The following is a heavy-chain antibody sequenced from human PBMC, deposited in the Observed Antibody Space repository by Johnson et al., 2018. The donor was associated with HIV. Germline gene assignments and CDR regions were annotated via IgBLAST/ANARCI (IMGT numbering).Heavy chain of an antibody. Sequence: VQLVESGGGLVQPGRSLRLSCAASGFIFDDYAMHWVRQAPGKGLEWVSGISWNSGSIGYADSVKGRFTISRDNAKNSLYLQMNSLRAEDTALYYCARDGEWELSHSAFDIWGQGTMVTVSS. CDR3: ARDGEWELSHSAFDI. CDR2: ISWNSGSI. D-gene: IGHD1-26*01. J-gene: IGHJ3*02. V-gene: IGHV3-9*01. CDR1: GFIFDDYA.